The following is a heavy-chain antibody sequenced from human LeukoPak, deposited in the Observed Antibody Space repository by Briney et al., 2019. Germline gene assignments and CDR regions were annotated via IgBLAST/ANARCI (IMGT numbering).Heavy chain of an antibody. CDR2: IYYSGST. D-gene: IGHD3-16*01. CDR1: GGSISSYY. Sequence: SETLSLTCTVSGGSISSYYWSWIRQPPGKGLEWIGYIYYSGSTNYNPSLKSRVTISVDTSKNQFSLELNSVTASDTAVYYCARGGRGFDPWGQGTLVTVSS. V-gene: IGHV4-59*08. J-gene: IGHJ5*02. CDR3: ARGGRGFDP.